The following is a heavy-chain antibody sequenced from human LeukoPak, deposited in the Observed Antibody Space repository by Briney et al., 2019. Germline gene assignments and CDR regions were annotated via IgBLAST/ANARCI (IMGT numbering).Heavy chain of an antibody. CDR1: GFTFSSYS. CDR3: ARGPSSANFHFDY. Sequence: GGSLRLSCAASGFTFSSYSMNWVRQAPGKGLEWVSSIDTSSRYIYYGDSVKGRFTISRDNAKNSLYLQMNSLRAEDTAVYYCARGPSSANFHFDYWGQGTLVTVSS. V-gene: IGHV3-21*01. J-gene: IGHJ4*02. D-gene: IGHD2-2*01. CDR2: IDTSSRYI.